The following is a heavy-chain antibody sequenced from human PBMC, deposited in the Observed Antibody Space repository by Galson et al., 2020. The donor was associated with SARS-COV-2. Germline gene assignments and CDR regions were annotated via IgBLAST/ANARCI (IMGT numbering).Heavy chain of an antibody. CDR1: GGSISSGGYY. Sequence: SETLSLTCTVSGGSISSGGYYWSWIRQHPGKGLEWIGYIYYSGSTYYNPSLKSRVTISVDTSKNQFSLKLSSVTAADTAVYYCARAGGYGGYDGIDYWGQGTLVTVSS. V-gene: IGHV4-31*03. CDR3: ARAGGYGGYDGIDY. D-gene: IGHD5-12*01. J-gene: IGHJ4*02. CDR2: IYYSGST.